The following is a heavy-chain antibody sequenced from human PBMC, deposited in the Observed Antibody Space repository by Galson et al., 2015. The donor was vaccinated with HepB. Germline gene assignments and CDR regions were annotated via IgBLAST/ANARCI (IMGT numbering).Heavy chain of an antibody. Sequence: SVKVSCKASGGTFSSYAISWVRQAPGQGLEWMRGIIPIFGTANYAQKFQGRVTITADKSTSTAYMELSSLRSEDTAVYYCASFYRGYSYGYDAFDIWGQGTMVTVSS. D-gene: IGHD5-18*01. CDR3: ASFYRGYSYGYDAFDI. CDR2: IIPIFGTA. V-gene: IGHV1-69*06. J-gene: IGHJ3*02. CDR1: GGTFSSYA.